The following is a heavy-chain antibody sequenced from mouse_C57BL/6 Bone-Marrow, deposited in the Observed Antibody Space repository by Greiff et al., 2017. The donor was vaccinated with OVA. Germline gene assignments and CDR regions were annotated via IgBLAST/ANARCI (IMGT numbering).Heavy chain of an antibody. CDR1: GYTFTSYW. CDR3: ARSAAYDSNWGGY. J-gene: IGHJ2*01. D-gene: IGHD2-5*01. Sequence: VQLQQPGAELVKPGASVKMSCKASGYTFTSYWITWVKQRPGQGLEWIGDIYPGSGSTNYNEKFKSTATLTVDTSSSTAYMQLSSLTSEDSAVYYCARSAAYDSNWGGYWGQGTTLTVSS. CDR2: IYPGSGST. V-gene: IGHV1-55*01.